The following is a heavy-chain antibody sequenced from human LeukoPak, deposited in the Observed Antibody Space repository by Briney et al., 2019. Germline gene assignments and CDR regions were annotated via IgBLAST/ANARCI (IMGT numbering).Heavy chain of an antibody. Sequence: SETLSLTCTVSGGSISGYYWSWIRQPPGKGLEWIGYIYYTGSTNYNLSLKSRVTISVDTSKNQFSLKLSSVTAADTAVYYCARRGYSGYERFDYWGQGTLVTVSA. V-gene: IGHV4-59*08. CDR1: GGSISGYY. CDR3: ARRGYSGYERFDY. J-gene: IGHJ4*02. CDR2: IYYTGST. D-gene: IGHD5-12*01.